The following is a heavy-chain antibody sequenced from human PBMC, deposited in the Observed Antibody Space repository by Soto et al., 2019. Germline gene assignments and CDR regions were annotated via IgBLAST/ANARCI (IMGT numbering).Heavy chain of an antibody. CDR2: INPSGGGT. J-gene: IGHJ4*02. V-gene: IGHV1-46*01. D-gene: IGHD2-15*01. CDR1: GYTFSNYY. Sequence: GASVKVSCKTSGYTFSNYYIHWVRQAPGQGLEWMGRINPSGGGTSYAQKFQGRVTMTRVTSTSTVYMDLSSLTSEDTAVYYCATSQEVVVAPAAPIDYWGQGTLVTVSS. CDR3: ATSQEVVVAPAAPIDY.